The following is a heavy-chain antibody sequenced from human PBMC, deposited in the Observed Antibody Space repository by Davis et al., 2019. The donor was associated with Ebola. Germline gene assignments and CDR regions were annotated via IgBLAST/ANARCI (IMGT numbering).Heavy chain of an antibody. Sequence: GESLKISCAASGFTFSSYGMHWVRQAPGRGLEWVALISYDGNKKFYTDSVKGRFTISRDNSKNTLYLQMNSLRVEDTAVYNCASGLYGDYSDGYWGQGTLVTVSS. V-gene: IGHV3-30*03. D-gene: IGHD4-17*01. CDR3: ASGLYGDYSDGY. CDR1: GFTFSSYG. J-gene: IGHJ4*02. CDR2: ISYDGNKK.